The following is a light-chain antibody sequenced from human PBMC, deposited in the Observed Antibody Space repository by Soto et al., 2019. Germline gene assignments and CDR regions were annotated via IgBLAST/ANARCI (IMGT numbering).Light chain of an antibody. Sequence: QSALTQPASVSGSPGQSITISCTGTSSDVGSYNPVSWYRQHPGKAPKLMIYEGSKRPSGVSNRFSGSKSGNTASLTISGLQAEDEADYYCCSYAGSSTLYVFGTGTKVTVL. V-gene: IGLV2-23*01. J-gene: IGLJ1*01. CDR3: CSYAGSSTLYV. CDR1: SSDVGSYNP. CDR2: EGS.